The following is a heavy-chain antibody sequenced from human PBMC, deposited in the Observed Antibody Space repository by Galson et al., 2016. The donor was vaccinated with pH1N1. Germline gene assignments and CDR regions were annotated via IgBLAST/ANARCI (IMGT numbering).Heavy chain of an antibody. CDR2: IYWTDDK. D-gene: IGHD3-3*01. J-gene: IGHJ5*02. CDR3: AHSVGTRVFGVVTNFNWFDP. V-gene: IGHV2-5*01. Sequence: PALVKPTQTLTLTCTFSGFSLRSNGVGVGWIRQPPGKALEWLVIYWTDDKRYSPSLKSRLTITKDTSKNQVVLTMTNMDPVDTATYYCAHSVGTRVFGVVTNFNWFDPWGQGTLVTVS. CDR1: GFSLRSNGVG.